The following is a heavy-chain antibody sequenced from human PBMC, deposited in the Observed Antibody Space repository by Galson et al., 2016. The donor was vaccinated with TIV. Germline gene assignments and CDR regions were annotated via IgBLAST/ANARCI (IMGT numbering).Heavy chain of an antibody. Sequence: SLRLSCAASGLIFRDYAMSWVRQAPGKGLEWVSAISGNGLDTYYADSVRGRFTISRDNSKNIVHLQMDSLRVEDTAVYYCGAGIPGYCSGSSCLAYDYRGQGAQVIVS. CDR2: ISGNGLDT. CDR1: GLIFRDYA. J-gene: IGHJ4*02. CDR3: GAGIPGYCSGSSCLAYDY. D-gene: IGHD2-2*01. V-gene: IGHV3-23*01.